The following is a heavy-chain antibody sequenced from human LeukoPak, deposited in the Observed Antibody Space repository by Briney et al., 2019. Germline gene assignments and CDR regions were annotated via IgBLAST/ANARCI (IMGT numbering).Heavy chain of an antibody. Sequence: GGSLRLSCPPSGFTFSSYSMNWVRQAPGKGLEWVSSISISSSYIYYADSVNGRFTISRDNAKNSLYLKMNSLRAEDTAVYYCARDRRGTAYSSSWSYNWFDPWGQGTLVTVSS. J-gene: IGHJ5*02. CDR1: GFTFSSYS. D-gene: IGHD6-13*01. V-gene: IGHV3-21*01. CDR2: ISISSSYI. CDR3: ARDRRGTAYSSSWSYNWFDP.